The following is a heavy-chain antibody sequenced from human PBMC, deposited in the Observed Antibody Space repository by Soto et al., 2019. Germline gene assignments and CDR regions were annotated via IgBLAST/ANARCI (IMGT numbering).Heavy chain of an antibody. CDR2: ISGSGGST. CDR1: GFTFSSYA. V-gene: IGHV3-23*01. CDR3: AKVHAGTTYQGLKDV. D-gene: IGHD1-1*01. Sequence: GGSLRLSCAASGFTFSSYAMSWVRQAPGKGLEWVSAISGSGGSTYYADSVKGRFTISRDNSNNTLYLQMNSLRAEDTAVYYCAKVHAGTTYQGLKDVWGQGTTVTVSS. J-gene: IGHJ6*02.